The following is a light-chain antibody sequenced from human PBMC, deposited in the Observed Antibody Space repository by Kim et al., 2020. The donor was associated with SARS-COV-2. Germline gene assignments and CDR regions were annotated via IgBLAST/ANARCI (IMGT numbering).Light chain of an antibody. V-gene: IGLV3-1*01. J-gene: IGLJ2*01. Sequence: SYELTQPPSVSVSPGQTASITCSGDGLGHKYACWYRHKPGQSPEVVIYQDTQRPSGIPERFSGSNSGNTATLTISGTQDVDEADYYCQVWDSTTTVFGGGTQLTVL. CDR3: QVWDSTTTV. CDR2: QDT. CDR1: GLGHKY.